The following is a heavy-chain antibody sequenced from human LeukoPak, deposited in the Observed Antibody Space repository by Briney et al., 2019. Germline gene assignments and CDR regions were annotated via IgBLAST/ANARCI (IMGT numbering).Heavy chain of an antibody. CDR2: INHSGST. J-gene: IGHJ4*02. CDR3: ARGYGYSSSSGPHDY. CDR1: GGSFSGYY. D-gene: IGHD6-6*01. Sequence: SETLSLTCAVYGGSFSGYYWSWIRQPPGKGLEWSGEINHSGSTNYNPSLKSRVTISVDTSKNQFSLKLSSVTAADTAVYYCARGYGYSSSSGPHDYWGQGTLVTVSS. V-gene: IGHV4-34*01.